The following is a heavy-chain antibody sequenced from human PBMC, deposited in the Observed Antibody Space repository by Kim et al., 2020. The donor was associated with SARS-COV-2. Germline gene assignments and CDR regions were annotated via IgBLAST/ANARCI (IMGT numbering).Heavy chain of an antibody. CDR3: ARDAGYYDIWADAFDI. V-gene: IGHV3-48*02. CDR2: ISSSSSTI. Sequence: GGSLRLSCAASGFTFSSYSMNWVRQAPGKWLEWVSYISSSSSTIYYADSVKGRFTISRDNAKNSLYLQMNSLRDEDTAVYYCARDAGYYDIWADAFDIWGQGTMVTVSS. J-gene: IGHJ3*02. D-gene: IGHD3-9*01. CDR1: GFTFSSYS.